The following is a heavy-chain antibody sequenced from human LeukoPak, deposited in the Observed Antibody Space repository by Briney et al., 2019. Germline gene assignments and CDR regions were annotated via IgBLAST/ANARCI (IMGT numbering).Heavy chain of an antibody. J-gene: IGHJ6*02. D-gene: IGHD1-20*01. CDR1: GFTFSSYG. Sequence: GGSLRLSCAASGFTFSSYGMHWVRQAPGKGLEWGAVIWYDGRNKYYADSVKGRFTISRDNSKNTMYLQMNSLRAEDTAVYYCARGSITGKYYGMDVWGQGNTVTVSS. V-gene: IGHV3-33*01. CDR2: IWYDGRNK. CDR3: ARGSITGKYYGMDV.